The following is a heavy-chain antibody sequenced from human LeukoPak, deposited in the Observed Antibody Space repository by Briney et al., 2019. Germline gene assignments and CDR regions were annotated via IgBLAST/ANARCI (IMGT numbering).Heavy chain of an antibody. CDR2: IKSKTDGGTT. CDR1: GFTFSNAW. D-gene: IGHD3-22*01. Sequence: GGSLRPSCAASGFTFSNAWMSWVRQAPGKGLGWVGRIKSKTDGGTTDYAAPVKGRFTISRDDSKNTLYLQMNSLKTEDTAVYYCTTWGHYYDSTYLDPWGQGTLVTVSS. V-gene: IGHV3-15*01. J-gene: IGHJ5*02. CDR3: TTWGHYYDSTYLDP.